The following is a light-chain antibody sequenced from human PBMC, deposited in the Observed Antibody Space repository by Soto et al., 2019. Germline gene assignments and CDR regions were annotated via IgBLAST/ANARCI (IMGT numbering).Light chain of an antibody. Sequence: QSALTQPASVSGSPGQSITISCTGTSSDVGNYDLVSWYQQHPGKAPKLIIYEGSKRPSGLSNRFSGSKSGNTASLTISGLQAEDDADYYCCSYAGNSTPYVFGTGTKVTVL. CDR2: EGS. V-gene: IGLV2-23*01. CDR1: SSDVGNYDL. CDR3: CSYAGNSTPYV. J-gene: IGLJ1*01.